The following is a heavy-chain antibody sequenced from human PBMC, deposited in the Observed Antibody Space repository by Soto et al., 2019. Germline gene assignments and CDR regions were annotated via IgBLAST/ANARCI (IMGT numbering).Heavy chain of an antibody. J-gene: IGHJ4*02. V-gene: IGHV3-23*01. CDR1: GFTFTTYA. D-gene: IGHD3-22*01. CDR3: AKGMADFYDSSGYLEY. CDR2: ISATGGLK. Sequence: EVHLSESGGRLGQPGGSLRLSCAASGFTFTTYAMTWVRQSPGRGLQWVSGISATGGLKYYADSVQGRFTISRDNSKNTLYLQMNSLRAEDTAVYYCAKGMADFYDSSGYLEYWGQGTLVTVSS.